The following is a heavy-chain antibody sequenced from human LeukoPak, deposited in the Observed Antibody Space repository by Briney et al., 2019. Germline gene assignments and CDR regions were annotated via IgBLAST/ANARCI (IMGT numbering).Heavy chain of an antibody. V-gene: IGHV4-39*01. Sequence: SETLSLTCTVSGGSISSSSYYWGWIRQPPGKGLEWIGSIYYSGSTYYNPSLKSRVTISVDTSKNQFSLKLSSATAADTAVYYCASPSVPAAIYYYYMDVWGKGTTVTVSS. J-gene: IGHJ6*03. CDR2: IYYSGST. CDR1: GGSISSSSYY. CDR3: ASPSVPAAIYYYYMDV. D-gene: IGHD2-2*01.